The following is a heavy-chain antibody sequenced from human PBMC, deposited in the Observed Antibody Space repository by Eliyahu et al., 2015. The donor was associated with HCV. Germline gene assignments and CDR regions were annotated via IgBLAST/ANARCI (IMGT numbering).Heavy chain of an antibody. CDR1: GFTFSXYX. CDR3: ATDPSTYCTGGSCYENYFDY. Sequence: EVQLVESGGGLVKPGGSLRLSCAASGFTFSXYXXXWVRQAPGKGLEWVXSIRTSSGYTHYAESVKGRFTISRDDAKNSLYLQMNSLRAEDTAVYYCATDPSTYCTGGSCYENYFDYWGQGTLVTVSS. J-gene: IGHJ4*02. D-gene: IGHD2-8*02. CDR2: IRTSSGYT. V-gene: IGHV3-21*01.